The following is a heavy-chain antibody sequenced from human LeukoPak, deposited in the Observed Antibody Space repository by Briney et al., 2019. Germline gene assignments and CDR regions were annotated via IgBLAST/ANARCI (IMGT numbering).Heavy chain of an antibody. CDR2: ISYDGSNT. J-gene: IGHJ4*02. V-gene: IGHV3-30*04. CDR1: GFTFSNYA. CDR3: VKEGVEYSYSYGDY. D-gene: IGHD3-16*01. Sequence: GRSLRLSCAASGFTFSNYAMRWVRQAPGKGLEWVTVISYDGSNTYYADSVKGRITISRDNAENTLYLQMNNLRPDDTAFYFCVKEGVEYSYSYGDYWGQGTLVTVSS.